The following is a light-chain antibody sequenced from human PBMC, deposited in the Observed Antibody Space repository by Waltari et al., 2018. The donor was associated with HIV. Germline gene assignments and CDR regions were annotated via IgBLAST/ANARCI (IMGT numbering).Light chain of an antibody. V-gene: IGLV3-21*04. CDR1: NIGRKS. J-gene: IGLJ2*01. CDR3: QLWDSNTDHPV. CDR2: YDS. Sequence: SYVLTQPPSVSVAPGKTARVSCGGNNIGRKSVHWYQQKPGQAPVVVIYYDSDRPSGIPERCSGSNSGDTATLTIRRVEAGDEADYYCQLWDSNTDHPVFGGGTKLTVL.